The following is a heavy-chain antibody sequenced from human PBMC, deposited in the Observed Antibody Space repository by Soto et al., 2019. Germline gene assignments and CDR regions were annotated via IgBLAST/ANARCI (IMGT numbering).Heavy chain of an antibody. CDR2: INPSGGST. Sequence: QVQLVQSGAEVKKPGASVKVSCKASGYTFTSYYMHWVRQAPGQGLEWMGIINPSGGSTSYAQKCQGRVIMTRDTSKSKVYMELSSRRSEDTAVYYCARDGELFPRTSYGPPSYQFGFDYWGQGTLVTVSS. CDR1: GYTFTSYY. D-gene: IGHD5-18*01. J-gene: IGHJ4*02. CDR3: ARDGELFPRTSYGPPSYQFGFDY. V-gene: IGHV1-46*01.